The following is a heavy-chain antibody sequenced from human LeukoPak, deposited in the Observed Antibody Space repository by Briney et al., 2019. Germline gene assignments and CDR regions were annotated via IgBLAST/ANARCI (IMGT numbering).Heavy chain of an antibody. CDR3: AKVSADNRHAIGFFFDS. J-gene: IGHJ4*02. D-gene: IGHD1-1*01. Sequence: GGSLRLSCAASGFTFRDYAMHWVRQAPGKGLEWVALISYEGSNKYFADSVKGRFTISRDNSKNTLYLEVSSLGAEDTAVYYCAKVSADNRHAIGFFFDSWGQGTLVTVSS. CDR2: ISYEGSNK. V-gene: IGHV3-30-3*01. CDR1: GFTFRDYA.